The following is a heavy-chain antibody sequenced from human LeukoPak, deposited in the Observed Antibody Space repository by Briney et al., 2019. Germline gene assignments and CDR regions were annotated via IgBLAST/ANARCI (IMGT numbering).Heavy chain of an antibody. J-gene: IGHJ4*02. CDR2: ISYDGSNK. Sequence: GRSLRLSCAASGFTFSSYAMHWVRQAPGKGLEWVAVISYDGSNKYYADSVKGRFTISRDNSKNTLYLQMNSLRAEDTAVYYCAKGTLYYGSGSYPRYWGQGTLVTVSS. CDR1: GFTFSSYA. CDR3: AKGTLYYGSGSYPRY. D-gene: IGHD3-10*01. V-gene: IGHV3-30-3*01.